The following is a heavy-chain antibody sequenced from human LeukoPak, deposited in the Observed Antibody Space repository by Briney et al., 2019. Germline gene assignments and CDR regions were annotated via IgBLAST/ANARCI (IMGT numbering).Heavy chain of an antibody. Sequence: PSETLSLTCTVSGGSVSNNHYYWSWIRQPPGKGLEWIGNIFYTGSTHYSPSLKSRVTISVDTSMTQFSLRLSSVTAADTAVYYCASEKWSCRSYFDYWGQGALVTVSS. CDR2: IFYTGST. CDR3: ASEKWSCRSYFDY. V-gene: IGHV4-39*07. CDR1: GGSVSNNHYY. J-gene: IGHJ4*02. D-gene: IGHD1-26*01.